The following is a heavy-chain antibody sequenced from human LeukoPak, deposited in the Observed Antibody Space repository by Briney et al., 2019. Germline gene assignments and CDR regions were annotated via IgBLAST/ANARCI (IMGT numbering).Heavy chain of an antibody. CDR2: FSCSGST. CDR1: GGSISSCTYS. D-gene: IGHD3-10*01. CDR3: ARLGVRGVKYYYYYMDV. J-gene: IGHJ6*03. Sequence: PSETLSLTCSVSGGSISSCTYSWGWIRQPPGKGLEWIGSFSCSGSTYYNPSLKSRVTISVDTSKNQFSLKLSSVTAADTAVYYCARLGVRGVKYYYYYMDVWGKGTTVTISS. V-gene: IGHV4-39*07.